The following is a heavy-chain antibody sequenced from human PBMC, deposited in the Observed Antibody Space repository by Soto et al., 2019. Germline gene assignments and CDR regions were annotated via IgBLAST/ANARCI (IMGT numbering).Heavy chain of an antibody. V-gene: IGHV3-11*06. CDR1: GFTFSDYY. D-gene: IGHD4-17*01. Sequence: GGSLRLSCAASGFTFSDYYINWIRQAPGKGLEWVSYISSSSTYTNYADSVKGRFAISRDNAKNSLFLQMNSLRAEDTAVYYCARVRGLLRSHDAFDIWGQGTMVTVSS. CDR3: ARVRGLLRSHDAFDI. CDR2: ISSSSTYT. J-gene: IGHJ3*02.